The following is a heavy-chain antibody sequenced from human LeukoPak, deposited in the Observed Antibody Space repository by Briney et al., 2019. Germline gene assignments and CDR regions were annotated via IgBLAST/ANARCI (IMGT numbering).Heavy chain of an antibody. CDR1: GFTFSSYA. Sequence: GGSLGLSCAASGFTFSSYAMRWVRQAPGKGLEWVAVISYDGSNKYYADSVKGRFTISRDNSKNTLYLQMNSLRAEDTAVYYCARGGDTAMVTPFDYWGQGTLVTVSS. V-gene: IGHV3-30-3*01. CDR3: ARGGDTAMVTPFDY. J-gene: IGHJ4*02. D-gene: IGHD5-18*01. CDR2: ISYDGSNK.